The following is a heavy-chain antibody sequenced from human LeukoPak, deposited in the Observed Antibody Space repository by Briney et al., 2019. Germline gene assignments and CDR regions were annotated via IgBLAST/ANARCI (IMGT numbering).Heavy chain of an antibody. CDR3: ARDPLPYYDSSGYRSYYYYMDV. V-gene: IGHV1-69*05. D-gene: IGHD3-22*01. CDR1: GGTFSSYA. CDR2: IIPIFGTA. Sequence: SVKVSCKASGGTFSSYAISWVRQAPGQGLEWMGGIIPIFGTANYAQKFQGRVTITTDESTSTAYMELSSLRSEDTAVYHCARDPLPYYDSSGYRSYYYYMDVWGKGTTVTVSS. J-gene: IGHJ6*03.